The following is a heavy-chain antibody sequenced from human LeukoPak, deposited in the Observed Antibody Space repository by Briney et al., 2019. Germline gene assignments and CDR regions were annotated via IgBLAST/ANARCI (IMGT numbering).Heavy chain of an antibody. CDR3: ARYSSSWSEYNWFDP. V-gene: IGHV4-34*01. CDR1: GGSFSGYY. D-gene: IGHD6-13*01. J-gene: IGHJ5*02. CDR2: INHSGST. Sequence: PSETLSLTCAVYGGSFSGYYWSWIRQPPGKGLEWIGEINHSGSTNYNPSLKSRVTISVGTSKNQFSLKLSSVTAADTAVYYCARYSSSWSEYNWFDPWGQGTLVTVSS.